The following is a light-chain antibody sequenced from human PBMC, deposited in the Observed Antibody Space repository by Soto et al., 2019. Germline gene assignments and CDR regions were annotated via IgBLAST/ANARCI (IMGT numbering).Light chain of an antibody. CDR1: SSDVGGYNY. CDR2: DVN. CDR3: SSYTSSITLV. V-gene: IGLV2-14*01. Sequence: QSALTQPASVSGSPGQSITISCTGTSSDVGGYNYVSWYQQHPGKAPKLMIYDVNNRPSGVSNRFSGSKSGNTASLTISGLQAEDVGDYYCSSYTSSITLVFGGGTQLTVL. J-gene: IGLJ2*01.